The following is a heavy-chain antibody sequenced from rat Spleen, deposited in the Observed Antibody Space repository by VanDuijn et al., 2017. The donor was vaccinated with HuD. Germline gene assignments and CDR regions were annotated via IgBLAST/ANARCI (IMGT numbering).Heavy chain of an antibody. J-gene: IGHJ3*01. D-gene: IGHD1-4*01. CDR3: ATAGSRVSRFAY. CDR1: GFTFSNYG. CDR2: ISPSGGST. Sequence: EVQLVESGGGLVQPGRSLKLSCAASGFTFSNYGMHWIRQAPTKGLDWVASISPSGGSTHSRDSAKGRFTISRDSAKSTLYLQMDSLRSEDTATYYCATAGSRVSRFAYWGQGTLVTVSS. V-gene: IGHV5-19*01.